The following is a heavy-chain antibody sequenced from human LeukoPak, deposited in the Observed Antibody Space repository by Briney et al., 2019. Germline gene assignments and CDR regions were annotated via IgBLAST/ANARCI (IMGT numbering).Heavy chain of an antibody. D-gene: IGHD6-19*01. CDR2: IYSGGST. J-gene: IGHJ4*02. CDR1: GFTVSSNY. Sequence: GGSLRLSCAASGFTVSSNYMSWVRQAPGKGLEWVSVIYSGGSTYYADSVKGRFTISRDNSKNTLYLQMNSLRAEDTAVYYCAKIAVAGTGGYFDYWGQGTLVTVSS. V-gene: IGHV3-53*01. CDR3: AKIAVAGTGGYFDY.